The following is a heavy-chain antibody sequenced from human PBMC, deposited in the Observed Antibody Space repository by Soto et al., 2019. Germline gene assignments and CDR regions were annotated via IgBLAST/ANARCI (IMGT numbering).Heavy chain of an antibody. CDR3: SFRSDSNSYSRFDF. V-gene: IGHV1-69*01. Sequence: QVQLVQSGAEVKKPGSSVKVSCRASGGSFRNYVMSWVRQAPGQGLEWMGGIIPVFVTRTYAQKFQGRVTITADDSTCTVSMEMSNLRSEDTAVYFCSFRSDSNSYSRFDFWGQGTLVTVSS. D-gene: IGHD4-4*01. CDR1: GGSFRNYV. CDR2: IIPVFVTR. J-gene: IGHJ4*01.